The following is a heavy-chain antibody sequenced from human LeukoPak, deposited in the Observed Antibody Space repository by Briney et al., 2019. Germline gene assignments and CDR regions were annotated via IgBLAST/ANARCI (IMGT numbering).Heavy chain of an antibody. CDR1: RYTLSNYA. D-gene: IGHD3-10*01. V-gene: IGHV3-23*01. J-gene: IGHJ4*02. CDR2: LRGRGDNT. Sequence: GGSLRLFYASSRYTLSNYAMTWATHPPGGALVDGSNLRGRGDNTFYADSVKGRFTISRDNSENTLHLQMNSLRAEDTAVYYCAKAYYYGSGSYYVAFDCWGQGTLVTVSS. CDR3: AKAYYYGSGSYYVAFDC.